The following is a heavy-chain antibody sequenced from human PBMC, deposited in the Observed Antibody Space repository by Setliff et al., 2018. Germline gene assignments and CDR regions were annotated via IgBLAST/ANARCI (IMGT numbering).Heavy chain of an antibody. J-gene: IGHJ4*02. D-gene: IGHD3-22*01. V-gene: IGHV1-18*01. CDR2: INTYNGDT. CDR1: GDTFSTYA. Sequence: ASVKVSCKASGDTFSTYALSWVRQAPGRGLEWMAYINTYNGDTYYAQKFQGRVTMTTDTSTSTASMELGSLRSDDTAMYYCARDAHDYDSSENPIVDYWGQGTLVTVSS. CDR3: ARDAHDYDSSENPIVDY.